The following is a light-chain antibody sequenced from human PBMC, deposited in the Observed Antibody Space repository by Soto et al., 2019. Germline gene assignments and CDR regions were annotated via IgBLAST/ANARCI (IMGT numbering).Light chain of an antibody. CDR2: DAS. J-gene: IGKJ5*01. CDR1: QSISSF. CDR3: QQRANWPIT. Sequence: EIVLTQSPATLSVSPGQRATLSCRASQSISSFLTWYQQKPGQAPRLLIFDASTRATGIPARFTGSGSGTDFALTLSSREPEDCSVYYCQQRANWPITFGQGTRLEIK. V-gene: IGKV3-11*01.